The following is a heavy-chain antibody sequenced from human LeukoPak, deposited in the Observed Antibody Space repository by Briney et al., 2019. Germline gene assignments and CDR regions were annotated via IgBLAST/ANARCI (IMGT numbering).Heavy chain of an antibody. CDR1: GDSVSSNSAA. Sequence: SQTLSLTCAISGDSVSSNSAAWNWIRQSPSRGLEWLVRTYYRSKWYNDYAVSVKSRININPDTSKNQFSLQLNSVTPEDTAVYYCAREGYDSSGYYYIYYFDYWGQGTLVTVSS. D-gene: IGHD3-22*01. J-gene: IGHJ4*02. V-gene: IGHV6-1*01. CDR2: TYYRSKWYN. CDR3: AREGYDSSGYYYIYYFDY.